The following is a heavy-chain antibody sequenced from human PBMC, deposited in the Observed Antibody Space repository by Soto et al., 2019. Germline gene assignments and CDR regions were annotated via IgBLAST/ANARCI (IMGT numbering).Heavy chain of an antibody. D-gene: IGHD3-22*01. CDR2: IYSSGST. CDR1: GDSVNSDNYY. Sequence: LSLTCTVSGDSVNSDNYYWTWIRQPPGKGLEWIGYIYSSGSTHYNPSLKSRLIISLDTSKNQFSLKLSSVTAADTAVYYCARTSWFDNSSSDYWGQGALVTVSS. J-gene: IGHJ4*02. CDR3: ARTSWFDNSSSDY. V-gene: IGHV4-30-4*01.